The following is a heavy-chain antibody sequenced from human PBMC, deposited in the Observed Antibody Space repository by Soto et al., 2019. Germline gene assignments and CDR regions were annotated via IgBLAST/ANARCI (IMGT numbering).Heavy chain of an antibody. Sequence: ERLVQSGAEVRKPGSSVKVSCKVTGGTSTSYAINWVRQAPGHGLVWMGGIVPMFGTSKYAQKFQGRVTITADTSTNIAYMELRSLRSEDTAVYYCNRGSEYDFWSGYLWGQGTLVSVSS. CDR1: GGTSTSYA. CDR3: NRGSEYDFWSGYL. J-gene: IGHJ4*02. V-gene: IGHV1-69*06. CDR2: IVPMFGTS. D-gene: IGHD3-3*01.